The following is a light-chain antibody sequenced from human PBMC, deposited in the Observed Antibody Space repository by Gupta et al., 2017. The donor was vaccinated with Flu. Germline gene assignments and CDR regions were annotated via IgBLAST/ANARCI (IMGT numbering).Light chain of an antibody. V-gene: IGKV3-20*01. CDR2: AAS. CDR1: QSVNSAY. Sequence: VLTQSPGTLSLAPGERATLSCRASQSVNSAYLAWYQQQPGQAPRLVIFAASTRATGIPDRFSGSASGTDFTLTISRLEPDDFAVYYCQQYGTSVSFGEGTKVEIK. J-gene: IGKJ1*01. CDR3: QQYGTSVS.